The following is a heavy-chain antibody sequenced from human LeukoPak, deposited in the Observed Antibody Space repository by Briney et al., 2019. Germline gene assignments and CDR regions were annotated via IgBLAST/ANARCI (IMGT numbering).Heavy chain of an antibody. CDR1: GGSISSYY. CDR2: IYTSGST. CDR3: ARHSTVTTGYYFDY. D-gene: IGHD4-17*01. J-gene: IGHJ4*02. Sequence: SETLSLTCTVSGGSISSYYWSWIRQPAGKGLEWIGRIYTSGSTNYNPSLKSRVTMSVDTSKNQFSLKLSSVTAADTAVYYCARHSTVTTGYYFDYWGQGTLVTVSS. V-gene: IGHV4-4*07.